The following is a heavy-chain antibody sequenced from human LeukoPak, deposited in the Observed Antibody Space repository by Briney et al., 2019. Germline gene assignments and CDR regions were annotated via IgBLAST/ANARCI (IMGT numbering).Heavy chain of an antibody. J-gene: IGHJ5*02. CDR2: INHSGST. Sequence: SETLSLTCAVYGGSFSGYYWSWIRQPPGKGLEWIGEINHSGSTNYNPSLKSRVTISVDTSKNQFSLKLSSVTAADTAVYYCARAGQQLVPLSSWFDPWGQGTLVTVSS. D-gene: IGHD6-6*01. CDR1: GGSFSGYY. CDR3: ARAGQQLVPLSSWFDP. V-gene: IGHV4-34*01.